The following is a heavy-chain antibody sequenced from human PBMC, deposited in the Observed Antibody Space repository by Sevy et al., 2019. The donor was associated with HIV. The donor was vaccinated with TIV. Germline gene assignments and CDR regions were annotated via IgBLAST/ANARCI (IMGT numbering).Heavy chain of an antibody. V-gene: IGHV4-39*01. D-gene: IGHD3-9*01. CDR3: ARHLPLAYYEILTPDSRPFDN. CDR2: IYYSGRT. J-gene: IGHJ4*02. Sequence: SETLSLTCGVSGDSINSNDYYWGWIRQPPGKGLEWIGTIYYSGRTYYNPSLKSRVTISVDTSKNQFSLKLTSVTAADTALYYCARHLPLAYYEILTPDSRPFDNWCQGTLVTVSS. CDR1: GDSINSNDYY.